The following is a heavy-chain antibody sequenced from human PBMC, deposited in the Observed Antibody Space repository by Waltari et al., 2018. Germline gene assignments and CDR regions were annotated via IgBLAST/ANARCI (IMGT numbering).Heavy chain of an antibody. CDR3: ARRKGVVAANFFFDI. J-gene: IGHJ3*02. Sequence: QVQLQESGPGLVKPSETLSLTCTVSGYSISSGYYWGWIRQPPGKGLEWIGSIYHSGSTYYNPSLKSRVTISVDTSKNQFSLKLSSVTAADTAVYYCARRKGVVAANFFFDIWGQGTMVTVSS. CDR1: GYSISSGYY. CDR2: IYHSGST. V-gene: IGHV4-38-2*02. D-gene: IGHD2-15*01.